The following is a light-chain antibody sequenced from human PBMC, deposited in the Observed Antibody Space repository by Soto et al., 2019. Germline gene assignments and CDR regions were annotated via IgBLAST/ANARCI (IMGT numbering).Light chain of an antibody. Sequence: DIQMTQSPSSLSASVGDRVTITCRASQGITAHIDWFQQKAGKAPNLLISAASSLQSGVPSRFSGSGSGRDFTLTITSLQPEDSATYYCQQSYTTPLTFGGGTRV. CDR2: AAS. CDR1: QGITAH. J-gene: IGKJ4*01. CDR3: QQSYTTPLT. V-gene: IGKV1-39*01.